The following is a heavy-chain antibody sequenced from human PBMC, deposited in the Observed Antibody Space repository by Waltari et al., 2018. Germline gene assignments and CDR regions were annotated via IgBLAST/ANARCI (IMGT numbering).Heavy chain of an antibody. CDR1: GYSISSGYY. Sequence: QVQLQESGPGLVKPSETLSLTCAVSGYSISSGYYWGWNRQPPGKGLEWIGSIYHSGSTYYNPSLKSRVTISVDTSKNQFSLKLSSVTAADTAVYYCARGTTVTSHVDAFDIWGQGTMVTVSS. CDR3: ARGTTVTSHVDAFDI. J-gene: IGHJ3*02. D-gene: IGHD4-17*01. V-gene: IGHV4-38-2*01. CDR2: IYHSGST.